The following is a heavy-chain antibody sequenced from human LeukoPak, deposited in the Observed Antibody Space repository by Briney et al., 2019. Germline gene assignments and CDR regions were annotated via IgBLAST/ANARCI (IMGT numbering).Heavy chain of an antibody. J-gene: IGHJ6*03. Sequence: GGSLRLSCAASGFTFSSYAMHWVRQAPGKGLEWVAVISYDGSNKYYADSVKGRFTISRDNAKNSLYLQMNSLRAEDTAVYYCARQVSYSSFYYMDVWGKGTTVTVSS. CDR1: GFTFSSYA. D-gene: IGHD6-6*01. CDR2: ISYDGSNK. V-gene: IGHV3-30*04. CDR3: ARQVSYSSFYYMDV.